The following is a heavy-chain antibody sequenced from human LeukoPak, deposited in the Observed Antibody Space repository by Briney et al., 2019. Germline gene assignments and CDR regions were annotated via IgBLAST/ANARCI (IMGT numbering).Heavy chain of an antibody. CDR3: ARRSEFGVLYYMDC. CDR2: ISGSSGTI. V-gene: IGHV3-48*01. D-gene: IGHD3-16*01. Sequence: GGSQTLSCVASGFTFSSYSVNWVRQAPGKGLEWVSYISGSSGTIYYADSVKGRFTNSRDNAKNALYLQMLSLRAEDTAVYYCARRSEFGVLYYMDCRGKASTVTVSS. J-gene: IGHJ6*03. CDR1: GFTFSSYS.